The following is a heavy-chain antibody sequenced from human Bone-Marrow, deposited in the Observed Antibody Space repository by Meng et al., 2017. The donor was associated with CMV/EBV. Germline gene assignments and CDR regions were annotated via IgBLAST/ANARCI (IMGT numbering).Heavy chain of an antibody. D-gene: IGHD3-16*01. V-gene: IGHV1-46*01. CDR2: SDPSTGGA. CDR3: VSYTYYYD. Sequence: KVSCRASGDTFTRCYVHWVRQAPGHGLEWMAISDPSTGGATYAQKFQGRVTLTRDTSTSTVYMELSNLRSDDTAMYYCVSYTYYYDWGQGTLVTVSS. J-gene: IGHJ1*01. CDR1: GDTFTRCY.